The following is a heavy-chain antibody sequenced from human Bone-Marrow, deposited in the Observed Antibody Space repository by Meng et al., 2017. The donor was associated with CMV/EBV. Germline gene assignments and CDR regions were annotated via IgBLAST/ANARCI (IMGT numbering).Heavy chain of an antibody. J-gene: IGHJ3*02. CDR3: ARGRGSLLGI. CDR2: ISTSSSYI. Sequence: GESLRLSCAASGFTFSSYSMNWVRQAPGKGLEWVSSISTSSSYIYYADSVKGRFTISRDNAKNSLYLQMNSLRAEDTAVYYCARGRGSLLGIWGQGTMVTVSS. CDR1: GFTFSSYS. V-gene: IGHV3-21*01. D-gene: IGHD3-16*01.